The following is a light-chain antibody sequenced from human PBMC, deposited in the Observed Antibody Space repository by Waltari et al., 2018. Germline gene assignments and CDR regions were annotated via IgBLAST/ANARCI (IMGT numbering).Light chain of an antibody. CDR2: VNSDGSH. CDR1: RGHTTNF. J-gene: IGLJ3*02. Sequence: QLVLTQSPSASASLGASVKLTCTPSRGHTTNFIQGLHQHPEKVPRYLRKVNSDGSHSKGDEIPDRFSGSSSGTERYLTISSRQSEDEADYYCQTGGHGTWVFGGGTKLTGL. CDR3: QTGGHGTWV. V-gene: IGLV4-69*01.